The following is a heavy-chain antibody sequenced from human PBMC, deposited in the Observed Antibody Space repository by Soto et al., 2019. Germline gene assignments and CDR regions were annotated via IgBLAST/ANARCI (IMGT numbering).Heavy chain of an antibody. CDR2: ITPVLDMA. V-gene: IGHV1-69*02. CDR1: GGTFSSNT. D-gene: IGHD3-16*01. J-gene: IGHJ6*02. Sequence: GASVKVSCKASGGTFSSNTLSWVRQAPGQGLEWMGRITPVLDMADYEQKFQDRLTITADKSTTTVYMELGSLRSEDTAIYYCARAISSGGRFSGMDVWGQGTTVTSP. CDR3: ARAISSGGRFSGMDV.